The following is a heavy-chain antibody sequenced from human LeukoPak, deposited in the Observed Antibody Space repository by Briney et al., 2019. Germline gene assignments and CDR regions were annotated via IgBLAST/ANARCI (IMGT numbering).Heavy chain of an antibody. Sequence: GSRRLSSAASGFTFSSYWMHWVRQAPGKGLEWVSRINGDEGSPSDEDSVKSRFTISRDNAKDTLYLQMNSLRAEDTAVYFCARSNWNYDYWGQGTLVTVSS. J-gene: IGHJ4*02. CDR1: GFTFSSYW. V-gene: IGHV3-74*01. D-gene: IGHD1-7*01. CDR2: INGDEGSP. CDR3: ARSNWNYDY.